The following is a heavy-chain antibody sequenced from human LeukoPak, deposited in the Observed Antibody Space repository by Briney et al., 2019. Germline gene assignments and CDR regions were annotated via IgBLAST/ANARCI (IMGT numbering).Heavy chain of an antibody. Sequence: ASVKVSCKAPGYTFIDYYIHWVRQAPGQGLEWMGWINPKTGGTNYAQKFQGRVTMTSDTSITTAYMELSRLRFDDTAVYYCARPRAFSYGQMYYFDYWGQGALVTVSS. CDR2: INPKTGGT. CDR1: GYTFIDYY. CDR3: ARPRAFSYGQMYYFDY. V-gene: IGHV1-2*02. D-gene: IGHD5-18*01. J-gene: IGHJ4*02.